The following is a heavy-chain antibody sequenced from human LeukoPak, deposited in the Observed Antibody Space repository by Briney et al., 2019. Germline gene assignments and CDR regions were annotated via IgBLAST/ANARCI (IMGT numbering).Heavy chain of an antibody. Sequence: GGSLRLSCAASGFTFSSYAMSWVRQAPGKGLEWVSAISGSGGSTYYADSVKGRFTISRDNSKNTLYLQMNSLRAEDTAVYYCARSPTYYDILTGYYPAYYLDYWGQGTLVTVSS. CDR1: GFTFSSYA. J-gene: IGHJ4*02. V-gene: IGHV3-23*01. CDR3: ARSPTYYDILTGYYPAYYLDY. D-gene: IGHD3-9*01. CDR2: ISGSGGST.